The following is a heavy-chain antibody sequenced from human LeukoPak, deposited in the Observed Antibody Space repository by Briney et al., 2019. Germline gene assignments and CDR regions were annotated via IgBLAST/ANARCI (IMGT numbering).Heavy chain of an antibody. CDR3: ARKVVRGVICWFDA. CDR2: INHSGST. V-gene: IGHV4-34*01. CDR1: GGSFSGYY. Sequence: SETLSLTCAVYGGSFSGYYWSWIRQPPGKGLEWIGEINHSGSTNYNPSLKSRVTISVDTSKNQFSLKLSSVIAADTAVYYCARKVVRGVICWFDAWGQGTLVTVSS. D-gene: IGHD3-10*01. J-gene: IGHJ5*02.